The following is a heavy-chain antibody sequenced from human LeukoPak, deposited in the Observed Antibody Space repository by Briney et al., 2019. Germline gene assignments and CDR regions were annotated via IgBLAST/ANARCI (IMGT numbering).Heavy chain of an antibody. CDR3: ARDADQYYYGSGSLYNWFDP. CDR1: GGTFSSYA. V-gene: IGHV1-69*04. CDR2: IIPILGMA. J-gene: IGHJ5*02. Sequence: SVKVSCKASGGTFSSYAISWVRQAPGQGLGWMGRIIPILGMANYAQKFQGRVTITADKSTSTAYMELSSLRSEDTAVYYCARDADQYYYGSGSLYNWFDPWGQGTLVTVSS. D-gene: IGHD3-10*01.